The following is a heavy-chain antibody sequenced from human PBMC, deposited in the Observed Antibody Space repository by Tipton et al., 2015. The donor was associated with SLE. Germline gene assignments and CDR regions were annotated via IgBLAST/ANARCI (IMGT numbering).Heavy chain of an antibody. J-gene: IGHJ4*02. CDR3: ARTIQFGPGD. V-gene: IGHV4-34*01. Sequence: TLSLTCAVRGGSFSGFYWSWIRQPPGKGLEWIGEINHSGSTNYNPSLKHRVTMSVDTSKNQFSLKVRSVTAADTAVYYCARTIQFGPGDWGRGTLVTVSS. CDR2: INHSGST. CDR1: GGSFSGFY. D-gene: IGHD5-24*01.